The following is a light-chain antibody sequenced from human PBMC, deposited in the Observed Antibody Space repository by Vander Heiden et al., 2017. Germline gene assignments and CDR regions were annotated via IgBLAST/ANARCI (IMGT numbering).Light chain of an antibody. CDR3: QQRGGWPLT. V-gene: IGKV3-11*01. CDR2: DAS. J-gene: IGKJ4*01. Sequence: EIVLTQSPATLSLSPGERATLSCWASQSVGSYLAWYQHKPGQAPRLLIYDASNRATGIPARFTGSGSGTDFTLTISNLEPEDFAVYYCQQRGGWPLTFGGGTKVEI. CDR1: QSVGSY.